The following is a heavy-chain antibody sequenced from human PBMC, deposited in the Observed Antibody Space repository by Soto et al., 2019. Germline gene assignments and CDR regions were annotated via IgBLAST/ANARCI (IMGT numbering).Heavy chain of an antibody. CDR3: ARRSQSIPRRYYSYMDV. D-gene: IGHD2-21*01. J-gene: IGHJ6*03. Sequence: SETLSLTCAVYGGSFSGYYWSWXRQPPGKGLEWIGEINHSGSTNYNPSLKSRVTISVDTSKNQFSLKLSSVTAADTAVYYCARRSQSIPRRYYSYMDVWGKGTTVTVSS. CDR1: GGSFSGYY. CDR2: INHSGST. V-gene: IGHV4-34*01.